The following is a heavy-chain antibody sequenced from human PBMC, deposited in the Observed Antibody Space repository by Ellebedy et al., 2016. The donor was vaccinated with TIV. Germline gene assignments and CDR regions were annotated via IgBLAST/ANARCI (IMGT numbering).Heavy chain of an antibody. Sequence: GESLKISCVASGFTFPNYWMTWVRQSPGKGLEWVANIKHDGSEKYYVDSVKGRFTISRDNAKNSLYLQMNSLRAEDTAVYYCARDHVSGWALGYWGQGTLVTVS. V-gene: IGHV3-7*01. CDR3: ARDHVSGWALGY. CDR2: IKHDGSEK. D-gene: IGHD6-19*01. J-gene: IGHJ4*02. CDR1: GFTFPNYW.